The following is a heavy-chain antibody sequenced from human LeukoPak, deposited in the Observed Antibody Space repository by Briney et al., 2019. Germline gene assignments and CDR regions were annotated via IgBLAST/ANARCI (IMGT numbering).Heavy chain of an antibody. V-gene: IGHV4-34*01. Sequence: PSETLSLTCAVYGVSLRGDYWTWTRQPPGKGLEWIGEIHPSGSTHFKPSLRSRVTMSPDTSKNQFSLKLTSVTAADTAVYYCARGQDRAKVGYWGQGTLVTVSS. CDR2: IHPSGST. D-gene: IGHD1-26*01. CDR3: ARGQDRAKVGY. J-gene: IGHJ4*02. CDR1: GVSLRGDY.